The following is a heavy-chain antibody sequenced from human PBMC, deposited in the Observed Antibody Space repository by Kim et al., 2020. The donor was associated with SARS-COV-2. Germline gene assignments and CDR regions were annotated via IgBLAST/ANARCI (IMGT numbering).Heavy chain of an antibody. V-gene: IGHV4-59*01. Sequence: SETLSLTCTVSGGSISSYYWSWIRQPPGKGLEWIGYIYYSGSTNYNPSLKSRVTISVDTSKNQFSLKLSSVTAADTAVYYCARRWPNAFDIWGQGTMVTVSS. CDR1: GGSISSYY. CDR3: ARRWPNAFDI. CDR2: IYYSGST. D-gene: IGHD2-15*01. J-gene: IGHJ3*02.